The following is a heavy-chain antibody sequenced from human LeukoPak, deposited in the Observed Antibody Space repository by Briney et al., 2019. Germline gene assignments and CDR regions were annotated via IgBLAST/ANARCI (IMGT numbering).Heavy chain of an antibody. D-gene: IGHD3-10*01. CDR2: ISNSSTTL. J-gene: IGHJ4*02. Sequence: PGGSLRPSCAVSGFTFSNYSMNWVRQAPGKGLEWVSYISNSSTTLFYADSVKGRFTISRDNAKNLLFLQMNSLRDEDTAVYYCARDGFSDYWGQGTLVTVSS. CDR3: ARDGFSDY. V-gene: IGHV3-48*02. CDR1: GFTFSNYS.